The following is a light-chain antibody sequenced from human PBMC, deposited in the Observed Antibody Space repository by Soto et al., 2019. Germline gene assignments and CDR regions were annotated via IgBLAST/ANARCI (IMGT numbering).Light chain of an antibody. Sequence: EIVLRHGLGTLSLSPGERATRSCRASQSVSSSYLAWYQQKPGQAPRLLIYGASSRATGIPDRFSGSGSGTDFTLTISRLEPEDFAVYYCQQYGSSPSTFGQGTRLEIK. CDR1: QSVSSSY. J-gene: IGKJ5*01. V-gene: IGKV3-20*01. CDR2: GAS. CDR3: QQYGSSPST.